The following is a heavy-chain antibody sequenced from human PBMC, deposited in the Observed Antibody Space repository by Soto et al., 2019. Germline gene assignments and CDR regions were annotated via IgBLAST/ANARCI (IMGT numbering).Heavy chain of an antibody. J-gene: IGHJ4*02. CDR3: ARGGYYYDSSGYYAFDY. CDR2: MNPNSGNT. V-gene: IGHV1-8*01. D-gene: IGHD3-22*01. CDR1: GYTFTSYD. Sequence: ASVKVSCKASGYTFTSYDINWVRQATGQGLEWMGWMNPNSGNTGYAQKFQGRVTMTRSTSISTAYMELSSLRSEDTAVYYCARGGYYYDSSGYYAFDYWGLGTLVTVSS.